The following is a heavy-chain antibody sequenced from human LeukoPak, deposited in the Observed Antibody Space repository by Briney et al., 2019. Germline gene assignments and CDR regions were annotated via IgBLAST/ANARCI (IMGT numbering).Heavy chain of an antibody. V-gene: IGHV4-34*01. D-gene: IGHD3-22*01. CDR3: ARDGEDSSGYYIDY. CDR2: INHSGST. Sequence: SETLSLTCAVYGGSFSGYYWSWIRQPPGKGLEWIGEINHSGSTNYNPSLKSRVTISVDTSKNQFSLKLSSVTAADTAVYYCARDGEDSSGYYIDYWGQGTLVTVSS. CDR1: GGSFSGYY. J-gene: IGHJ4*02.